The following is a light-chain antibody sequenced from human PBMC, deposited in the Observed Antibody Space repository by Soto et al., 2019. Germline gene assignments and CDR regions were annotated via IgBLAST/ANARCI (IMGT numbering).Light chain of an antibody. Sequence: EIVLTQSPGTLSLSPGARATLSCRARQSVSSRDLAWYQQKPGQAPRLLIYGASSSATGIPDRFSGSGSGTDFTLTISRLEPEDFAMYYCQQYGRSPFTFGPGTKVDIK. CDR2: GAS. V-gene: IGKV3-20*01. J-gene: IGKJ3*01. CDR1: QSVSSRD. CDR3: QQYGRSPFT.